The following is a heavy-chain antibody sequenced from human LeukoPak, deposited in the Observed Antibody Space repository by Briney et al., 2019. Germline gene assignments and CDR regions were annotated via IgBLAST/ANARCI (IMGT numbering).Heavy chain of an antibody. CDR2: ISGSGGST. CDR3: AKNYYYDSSGRDAFDI. Sequence: PGGTLRLSCAASGFTFSSYGMSWVRQAPGKGLEWVSAISGSGGSTYYADSVKGRFTISRDNSKNTLYLQMNSLRAEDTAVYYCAKNYYYDSSGRDAFDIWGQGTMVTVSS. CDR1: GFTFSSYG. V-gene: IGHV3-23*01. J-gene: IGHJ3*02. D-gene: IGHD3-22*01.